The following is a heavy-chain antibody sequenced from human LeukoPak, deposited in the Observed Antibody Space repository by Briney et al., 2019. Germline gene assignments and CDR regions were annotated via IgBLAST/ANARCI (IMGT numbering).Heavy chain of an antibody. CDR1: GFTFNNYA. J-gene: IGHJ4*02. CDR2: ISGSGGST. Sequence: GGSLRLSCTASGFTFNNYAMNWVRQAPGKGLEWVSGISGSGGSTYYADSVKGRFTISRDNSKNTLYLQMNRLRAEDTAVYFCAKDPLSYYDSSGYRYFDYWGQGTLVTVSS. V-gene: IGHV3-23*01. D-gene: IGHD3-22*01. CDR3: AKDPLSYYDSSGYRYFDY.